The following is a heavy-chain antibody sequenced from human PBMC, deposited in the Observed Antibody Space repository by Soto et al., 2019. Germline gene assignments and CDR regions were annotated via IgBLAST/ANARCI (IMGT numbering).Heavy chain of an antibody. D-gene: IGHD2-2*02. Sequence: LSLTCTVSGGSITTGGSYWSWIRQHPGKGLEWIGNIYHSGNTYYNPSLKSRLTISVDTSKNHFSLMVDSVTAADTAVYYCARARFQVLYGKPYFDSWGQGTLVTV. J-gene: IGHJ4*02. CDR2: IYHSGNT. CDR3: ARARFQVLYGKPYFDS. V-gene: IGHV4-31*03. CDR1: GGSITTGGSY.